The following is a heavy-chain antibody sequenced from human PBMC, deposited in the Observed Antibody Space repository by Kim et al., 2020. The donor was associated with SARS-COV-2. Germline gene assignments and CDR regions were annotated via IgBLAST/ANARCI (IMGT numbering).Heavy chain of an antibody. CDR3: ARERLEHVTARGYSYSGWYNP. D-gene: IGHD6-19*01. CDR1: GYTFTSYY. Sequence: ASVKVSCKASGYTFTSYYMHWVRQAPGQGLEWMGIINPSGGSTSYAQKFQGRVTMTRDTSTSTVYMELSSLRSEDTAVYYCARERLEHVTARGYSYSGWYNPWGQGTLVTVSS. V-gene: IGHV1-46*01. CDR2: INPSGGST. J-gene: IGHJ5*02.